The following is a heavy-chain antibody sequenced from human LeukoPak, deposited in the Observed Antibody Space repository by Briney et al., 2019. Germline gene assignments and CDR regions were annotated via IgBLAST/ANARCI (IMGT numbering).Heavy chain of an antibody. J-gene: IGHJ4*02. CDR2: IHTNGGT. CDR3: SRGGGYGDY. V-gene: IGHV4-4*07. D-gene: IGHD5-12*01. Sequence: SETLSLTCTVSGASIASFYYNWIRQSAGKGLEWIGRIHTNGGTDYRPSLNSRVTMSVDTSKKQISLKLTSVTAADTAVYFCSRGGGYGDYWGQGILVTVSS. CDR1: GASIASFY.